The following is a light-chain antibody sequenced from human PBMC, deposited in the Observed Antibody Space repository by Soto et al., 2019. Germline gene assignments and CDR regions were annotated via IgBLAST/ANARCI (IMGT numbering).Light chain of an antibody. CDR2: DSD. V-gene: IGLV1-51*01. CDR3: GAWDGSLSVVL. CDR1: SANIGNNY. J-gene: IGLJ2*01. Sequence: QSLLTQPPSVSAAPGQKVTISCSGSSANIGNNYVSWYQHLPGTAPKLVIYDSDKRPSEIPDRFSGSKSGTSATLDITGLQTGDEADYYCGAWDGSLSVVLFGGGTKVTVL.